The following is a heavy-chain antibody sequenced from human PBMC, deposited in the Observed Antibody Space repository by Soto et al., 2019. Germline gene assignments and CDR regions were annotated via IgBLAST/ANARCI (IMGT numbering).Heavy chain of an antibody. D-gene: IGHD3-10*01. J-gene: IGHJ3*02. CDR2: ISSSGHTI. V-gene: IGHV3-48*03. Sequence: GGSLRLSCAASGFTFRSFDMNWVRKAPGKGLEWVSYISSSGHTIYYADFVKGRFTISRDNAKNLVYLQMNSVRVEDAAVYYCAYQLSGFDIWGHGTMVTVSS. CDR3: AYQLSGFDI. CDR1: GFTFRSFD.